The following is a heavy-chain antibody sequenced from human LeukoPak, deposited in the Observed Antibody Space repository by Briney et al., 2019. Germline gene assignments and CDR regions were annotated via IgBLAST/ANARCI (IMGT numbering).Heavy chain of an antibody. J-gene: IGHJ4*02. CDR3: AQTLKVSTITVHY. CDR2: INHSGST. V-gene: IGHV4-34*01. Sequence: SETLSLTCTFYGGSFSSYYWSWVRQPPGKGLEWIGEINHSGSTTYNPSLRSRVTISVDTSKKHFPLKLTSVTAADTAVYFCAQTLKVSTITVHYWGQGTLVTVSS. CDR1: GGSFSSYY. D-gene: IGHD2-8*01.